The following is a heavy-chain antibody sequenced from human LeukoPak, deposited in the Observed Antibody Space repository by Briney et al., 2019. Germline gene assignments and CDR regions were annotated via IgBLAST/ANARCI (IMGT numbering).Heavy chain of an antibody. J-gene: IGHJ4*02. V-gene: IGHV3-23*01. CDR3: AKSPYSSGWSHFDY. D-gene: IGHD6-19*01. Sequence: GGSLRLSGAASGFTFSSYAMSWVRQAPGKGLEWVSAISGSGSSTYYADSVKGRFTISRDNSKNTLYLQMNSLRAEDTAVYYCAKSPYSSGWSHFDYWGQGTLVTVSS. CDR2: ISGSGSST. CDR1: GFTFSSYA.